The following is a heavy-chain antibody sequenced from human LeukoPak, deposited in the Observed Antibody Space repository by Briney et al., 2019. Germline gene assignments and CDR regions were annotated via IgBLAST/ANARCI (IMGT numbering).Heavy chain of an antibody. CDR3: ARVGYGDYFDY. Sequence: PGGSLRLSCAASGFTFSDYYMTWIRQAPGKGLEWVSYISSSSTIYYADSVRGRFTISRDNAKNSLYLQMNSLRAEDTAVYYCARVGYGDYFDYWGQGTLVAVSS. J-gene: IGHJ4*02. CDR1: GFTFSDYY. V-gene: IGHV3-11*01. D-gene: IGHD4-17*01. CDR2: ISSSSTI.